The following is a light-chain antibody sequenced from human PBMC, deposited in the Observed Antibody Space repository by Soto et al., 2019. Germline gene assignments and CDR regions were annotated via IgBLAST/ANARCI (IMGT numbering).Light chain of an antibody. Sequence: EIVMTQSPATLSVSPGERGTLSCRASQSIRSNVAWYQQRPGQAPRLLIFGASVRATGVPDRFSGSGSGTDFTLTSNSLQSEHSAVYYCQNYNYWPPATFGGGTKVEI. V-gene: IGKV3-15*01. CDR2: GAS. CDR1: QSIRSN. CDR3: QNYNYWPPAT. J-gene: IGKJ4*01.